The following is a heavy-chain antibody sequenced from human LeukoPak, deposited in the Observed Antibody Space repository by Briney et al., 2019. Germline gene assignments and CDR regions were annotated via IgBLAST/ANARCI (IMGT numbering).Heavy chain of an antibody. D-gene: IGHD1-1*01. CDR2: LYSGGTT. V-gene: IGHV3-66*01. J-gene: IGHJ4*02. CDR1: GFTFSIYS. Sequence: PGGSLRLSCAASGFTFSIYSMSWVRQAPGKGLEWVSILYSGGTTYYADSVKGRFTISRDNSKNTLYLQMNSLRAEDTAVYYCAKSPWNGKFRAYFDYWGQGTLVTVSS. CDR3: AKSPWNGKFRAYFDY.